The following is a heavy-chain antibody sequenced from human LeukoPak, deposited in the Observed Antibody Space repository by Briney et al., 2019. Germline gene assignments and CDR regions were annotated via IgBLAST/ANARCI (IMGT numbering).Heavy chain of an antibody. V-gene: IGHV4-4*07. J-gene: IGHJ3*02. Sequence: SETLSLTCAVSGGSISSYYWSWIRQPAGKGLEWIGRIYTSGSTNYNPSLKSRVTMSVDTSKNQFSLKLSSVTAADTAVYYCARDPTRYYYDSSAFDIWGQGTMVTVSS. CDR2: IYTSGST. CDR3: ARDPTRYYYDSSAFDI. D-gene: IGHD3-22*01. CDR1: GGSISSYY.